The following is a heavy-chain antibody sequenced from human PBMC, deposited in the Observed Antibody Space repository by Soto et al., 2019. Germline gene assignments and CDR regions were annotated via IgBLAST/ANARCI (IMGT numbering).Heavy chain of an antibody. CDR3: ASGSMYYYDSSGYSPTFGY. CDR1: GYTFTSYG. J-gene: IGHJ4*02. D-gene: IGHD3-22*01. Sequence: QVQLVQSGAEVKKPGASVKVSCKASGYTFTSYGISWVRQAPGQGLEWMGWISAYNGNTNYAQKLQGRVTMTTDTSTSTAYMELRSLRSDDTAVYYCASGSMYYYDSSGYSPTFGYWGQGTLVTVSS. CDR2: ISAYNGNT. V-gene: IGHV1-18*01.